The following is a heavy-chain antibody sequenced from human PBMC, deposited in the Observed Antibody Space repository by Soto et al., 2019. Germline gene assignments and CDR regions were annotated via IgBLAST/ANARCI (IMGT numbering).Heavy chain of an antibody. CDR1: GGSFSGYY. CDR2: INHSGST. V-gene: IGHV4-34*01. J-gene: IGHJ4*02. Sequence: QVQLQQWGAGLLKPSETLSLTSAVYGGSFSGYYWSWIRQPPGKGLEWIGEINHSGSTNYNPSLKSRVTLAVDTSKNAFSLTLSSVTAADTAVYYWARGKVVRGSSVALEYWGQGNLVTVSS. D-gene: IGHD3-10*01. CDR3: ARGKVVRGSSVALEY.